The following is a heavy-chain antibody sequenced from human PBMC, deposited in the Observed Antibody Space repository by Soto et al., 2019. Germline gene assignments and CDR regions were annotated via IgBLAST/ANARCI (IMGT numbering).Heavy chain of an antibody. J-gene: IGHJ6*02. CDR3: ARDQRYSYGLYGMDV. Sequence: ASVKVSCKASGYTFTSYGISWVRQAPGQGLEWMGWISAYNGNKNYAQKLQGRVTMTTDTSTSTAYMELRSLRSDDTAVYYCARDQRYSYGLYGMDVWGQGTTVTVSS. CDR1: GYTFTSYG. CDR2: ISAYNGNK. D-gene: IGHD5-18*01. V-gene: IGHV1-18*01.